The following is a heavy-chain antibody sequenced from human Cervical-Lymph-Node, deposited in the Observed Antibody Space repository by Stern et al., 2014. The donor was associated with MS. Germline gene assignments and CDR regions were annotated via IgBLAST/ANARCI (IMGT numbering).Heavy chain of an antibody. CDR2: IYTDDSDT. J-gene: IGHJ6*02. D-gene: IGHD1-26*01. V-gene: IGHV5-51*01. CDR1: GYSFTTYW. CDR3: ARHGRDYGMDV. Sequence: VQLVQSGAEVKKPGESLKISCKASGYSFTTYWIAWVRQMPGKGPEWMGIIYTDDSDTRYSPSFQGQVTISADKSITTAYLQWSSLKASDTAMYYCARHGRDYGMDVWGQGTTVTVSS.